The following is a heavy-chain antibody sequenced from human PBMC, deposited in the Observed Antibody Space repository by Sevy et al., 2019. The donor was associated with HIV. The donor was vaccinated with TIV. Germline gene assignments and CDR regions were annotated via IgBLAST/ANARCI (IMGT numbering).Heavy chain of an antibody. D-gene: IGHD2-2*01. CDR3: AKVDVVVPVADYGLDV. V-gene: IGHV3-23*01. Sequence: GGSLRLSCAASGFTFSNYAMSWVRQAPGKGLEWVSSISRSGSSTDYADSVKGRFTISRENSMDTLYLKMNSLRAEDRAVYDCAKVDVVVPVADYGLDVWGQGTTVTVSS. CDR2: ISRSGSST. J-gene: IGHJ6*02. CDR1: GFTFSNYA.